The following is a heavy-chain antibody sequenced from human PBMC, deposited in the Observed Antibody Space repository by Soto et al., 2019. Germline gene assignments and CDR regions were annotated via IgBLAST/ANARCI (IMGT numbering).Heavy chain of an antibody. J-gene: IGHJ4*02. D-gene: IGHD2-15*01. Sequence: VQLVESGGGVVQPGKSLRLSCAASGFIFSNYGMHWVRQAPGKGLAWVALISFDGKNRNYADSVKGRFTIYRDNPKNTLYLEMNSLRPEDTAFYYCAKRGGVVGGSEHPFFEYWGQGTLVTVSS. CDR3: AKRGGVVGGSEHPFFEY. V-gene: IGHV3-30*18. CDR1: GFIFSNYG. CDR2: ISFDGKNR.